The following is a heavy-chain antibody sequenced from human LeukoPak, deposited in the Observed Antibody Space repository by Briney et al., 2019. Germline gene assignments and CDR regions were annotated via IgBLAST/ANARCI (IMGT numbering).Heavy chain of an antibody. J-gene: IGHJ4*02. Sequence: GGSLRLSCAASGFTFSSYGMHWVRQAPGKGLEWVAVIWYDGSNKYYADSVKGRFTISRDNSKNMLYLQMNSLRAEDTAVYYCARDLRGYCSSTSCYEFSDWGQGTLVTVSS. V-gene: IGHV3-33*01. CDR3: ARDLRGYCSSTSCYEFSD. CDR2: IWYDGSNK. CDR1: GFTFSSYG. D-gene: IGHD2-2*01.